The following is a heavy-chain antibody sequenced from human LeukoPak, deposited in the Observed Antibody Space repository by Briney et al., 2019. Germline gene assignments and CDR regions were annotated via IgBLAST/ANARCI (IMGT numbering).Heavy chain of an antibody. Sequence: ASVKVSCKASGYTFTSYYMHWVRQAPGQGLEWMGIINPSGGSTSYAQKFQGRVTMTRDMSTSTVYMELSSLRSEDTAVYYCARDSYYDSSGYSPYSYYYMDVWGKGTTVTVSS. D-gene: IGHD3-22*01. V-gene: IGHV1-46*01. CDR3: ARDSYYDSSGYSPYSYYYMDV. CDR2: INPSGGST. J-gene: IGHJ6*03. CDR1: GYTFTSYY.